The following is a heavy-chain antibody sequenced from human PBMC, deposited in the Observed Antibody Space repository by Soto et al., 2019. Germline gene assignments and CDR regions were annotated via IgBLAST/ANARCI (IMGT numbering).Heavy chain of an antibody. Sequence: QVQLVQSGAELRKPGSSVKVSCKASGGTFSDSTINWVRQAPGQRLEWMGGIIPIFDTANYAEKFQGRVTITADESTSTSFMEVSSLRSEDTAVYYCARNGTLTGYSYGMDVWGQGTMVIVSS. CDR1: GGTFSDST. CDR3: ARNGTLTGYSYGMDV. CDR2: IIPIFDTA. V-gene: IGHV1-69*01. D-gene: IGHD1-1*01. J-gene: IGHJ6*02.